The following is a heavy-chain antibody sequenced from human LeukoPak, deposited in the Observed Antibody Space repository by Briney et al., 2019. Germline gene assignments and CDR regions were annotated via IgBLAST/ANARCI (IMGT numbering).Heavy chain of an antibody. V-gene: IGHV3-33*06. Sequence: PGGSLRLSCAASGFTFSSYGMHWVRQAPGKGLEWVAVIWYDGSNKYYADSVKGRFTISRDNSKNTLYLQMNSLRAEDTAVYYCAKAKSVAVNFDYWGQGTLVTVSS. D-gene: IGHD6-19*01. J-gene: IGHJ4*02. CDR3: AKAKSVAVNFDY. CDR1: GFTFSSYG. CDR2: IWYDGSNK.